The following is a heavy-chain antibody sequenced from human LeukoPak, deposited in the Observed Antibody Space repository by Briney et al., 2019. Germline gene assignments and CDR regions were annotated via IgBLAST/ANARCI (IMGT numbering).Heavy chain of an antibody. J-gene: IGHJ4*02. Sequence: PGGSLRLSCAASGFTFSSYAMSWVRQAPGKGLEWVSAISGSGGSTYYADSVKGRFTISRDNSKNTLYLQMNSLRAEDTAVYYCAKGSSGGIAVAGFPYWSQGTLVTVSS. D-gene: IGHD6-19*01. V-gene: IGHV3-23*01. CDR2: ISGSGGST. CDR1: GFTFSSYA. CDR3: AKGSSGGIAVAGFPY.